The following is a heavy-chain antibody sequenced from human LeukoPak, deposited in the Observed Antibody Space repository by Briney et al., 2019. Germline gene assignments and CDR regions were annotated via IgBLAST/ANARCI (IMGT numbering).Heavy chain of an antibody. D-gene: IGHD3-22*01. CDR1: GGSISSGGYY. CDR3: ARVADSSGYFIDY. V-gene: IGHV4-31*03. Sequence: SQTLSLTCTVSGGSISSGGYYWSWIRQHPGKGLEWIGYIYYSRSTYYNPSLKSRVTISVDTSKNQFSLKLSSVTAADTAVYYCARVADSSGYFIDYWGQGTLVTVSS. CDR2: IYYSRST. J-gene: IGHJ4*02.